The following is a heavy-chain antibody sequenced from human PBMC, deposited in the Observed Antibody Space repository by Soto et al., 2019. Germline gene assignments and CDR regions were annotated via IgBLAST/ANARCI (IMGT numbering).Heavy chain of an antibody. Sequence: PGGSRRLSFAASGLTFIGHWLAWVRQTPGGGLQWVAAIKPDGSETFYVDSVKGRFTISRDNARNSLFLQMDSLRAEDTAVYYCTSRPSGMTYHAVFDFWGQGTLVTVSS. CDR3: TSRPSGMTYHAVFDF. CDR1: GLTFIGHW. J-gene: IGHJ4*02. CDR2: IKPDGSET. D-gene: IGHD2-21*02. V-gene: IGHV3-7*03.